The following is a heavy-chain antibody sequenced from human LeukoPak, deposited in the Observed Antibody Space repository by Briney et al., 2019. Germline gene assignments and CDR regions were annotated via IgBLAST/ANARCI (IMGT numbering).Heavy chain of an antibody. V-gene: IGHV4-34*01. Sequence: SETLPLTCAVYGGSFSGYYWSWIRQPPGKGLEWIGEINHSGSTNYNPSLKSRVTISVDTSKNQFSLKLSSVTAADTAVYYCARGNSLYAFDIWGQGTMVTVSS. D-gene: IGHD4-23*01. CDR2: INHSGST. CDR1: GGSFSGYY. J-gene: IGHJ3*02. CDR3: ARGNSLYAFDI.